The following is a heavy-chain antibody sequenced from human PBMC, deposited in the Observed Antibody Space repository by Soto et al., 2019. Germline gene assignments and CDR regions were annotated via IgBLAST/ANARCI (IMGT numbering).Heavy chain of an antibody. V-gene: IGHV4-34*01. CDR3: ARGPGVLMVYAMIGLYIWFDP. Sequence: PSETLSLTCAVYGGSFSGYYWSWIRQPPGKGLEWIGEINHSGSTNYNPSLKSRVTISVDTSKNQFSLKLSSVTAADTAVYYCARGPGVLMVYAMIGLYIWFDPWGQGTLVTVSS. CDR2: INHSGST. J-gene: IGHJ5*02. CDR1: GGSFSGYY. D-gene: IGHD2-8*01.